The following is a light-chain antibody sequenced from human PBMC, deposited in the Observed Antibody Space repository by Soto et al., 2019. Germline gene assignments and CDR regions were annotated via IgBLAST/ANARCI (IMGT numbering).Light chain of an antibody. J-gene: IGLJ2*01. V-gene: IGLV2-14*01. CDR2: EVN. CDR3: SSYTISKKGV. CDR1: SSDLGAYNY. Sequence: QSVLTQPASVSGSPGQSITISCTGTSSDLGAYNYVSWYQHHPGKAPKLLLYEVNNRPSGVSTRFSGSKSDKTASLTISGLQAEDEADYYCSSYTISKKGVFGGGTKVTVL.